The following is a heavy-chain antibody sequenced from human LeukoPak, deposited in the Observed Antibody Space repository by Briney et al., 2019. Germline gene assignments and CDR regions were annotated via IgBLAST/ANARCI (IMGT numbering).Heavy chain of an antibody. J-gene: IGHJ4*02. CDR1: GFTFSSYW. V-gene: IGHV3-74*01. CDR3: ARTAPPPPGFDY. Sequence: PGGSLRLSCAASGFTFSSYWMHWVRQAPGKGLVWVSRINSDGSSTSYADSVKGRFTISRDNAKNTLYLQMYSLRAEDTAVYYCARTAPPPPGFDYWGQGTLVTVSS. CDR2: INSDGSST.